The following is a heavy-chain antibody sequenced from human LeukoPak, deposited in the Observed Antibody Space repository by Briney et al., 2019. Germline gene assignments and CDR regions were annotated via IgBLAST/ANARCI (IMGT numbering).Heavy chain of an antibody. J-gene: IGHJ6*03. Sequence: SETLSLTRAVYGGSFSGYYWSWIRQPPGKGLEWIGEINHSGSTNYNPSLKSRVTISVDTSKNQFSLKLSSVTAADTAVYYCAREWSPYYMDVWGKGTTVTVSS. CDR2: INHSGST. CDR3: AREWSPYYMDV. V-gene: IGHV4-34*01. CDR1: GGSFSGYY. D-gene: IGHD1-26*01.